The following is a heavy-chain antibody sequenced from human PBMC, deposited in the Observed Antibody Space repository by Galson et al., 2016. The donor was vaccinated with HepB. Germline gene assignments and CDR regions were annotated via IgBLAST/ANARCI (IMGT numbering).Heavy chain of an antibody. CDR1: GDSVYNNGAA. CDR3: ARAVMLGRGMDV. CDR2: TFYRSTWEN. J-gene: IGHJ6*02. D-gene: IGHD3-10*01. Sequence: CAISGDSVYNNGAAWVWIRQSPSRGLEWLGRTFYRSTWENHYAGSVRNRITISPDTSSNQFSLLLNSVTPEDTAVYYCARAVMLGRGMDVWGQGTTVTVSS. V-gene: IGHV6-1*01.